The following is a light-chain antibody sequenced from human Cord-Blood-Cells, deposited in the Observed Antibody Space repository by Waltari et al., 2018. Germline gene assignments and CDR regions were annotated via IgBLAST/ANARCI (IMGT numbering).Light chain of an antibody. CDR1: SSDFGGYNS. CDR3: CSYAGSYTLV. CDR2: DVS. V-gene: IGLV2-11*01. Sequence: QSALTQPRSVSGSPGQSVTISSPGTSSDFGGYNSVSWYQQHPGKAPKRMISDVSKRPSGVPDRFSGSKSGNTASLTISGLQAEDEADYYCCSYAGSYTLVFGGGTKLTVL. J-gene: IGLJ2*01.